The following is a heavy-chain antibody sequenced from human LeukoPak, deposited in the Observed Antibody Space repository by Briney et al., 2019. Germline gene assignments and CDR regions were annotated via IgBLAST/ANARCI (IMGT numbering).Heavy chain of an antibody. Sequence: GSLRLSCAAPGFTFSSYGMHWVRQPPGKGLEWIGEINHSGSTNYNPSLKSRVTISVDTSKNQFSLKLSSVTAADTAVYYCARGDIVVVTATPKPYYYYYGMDVWGQGTTVTVSS. V-gene: IGHV4-34*01. J-gene: IGHJ6*02. CDR1: GFTFSSYG. D-gene: IGHD2-21*02. CDR3: ARGDIVVVTATPKPYYYYYGMDV. CDR2: INHSGST.